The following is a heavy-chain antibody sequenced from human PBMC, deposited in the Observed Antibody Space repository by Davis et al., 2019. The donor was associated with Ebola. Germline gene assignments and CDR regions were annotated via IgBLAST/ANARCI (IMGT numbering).Heavy chain of an antibody. D-gene: IGHD3-9*01. V-gene: IGHV4-59*12. CDR1: GGSISSYY. CDR3: ARGRRYFDWSRFDY. CDR2: IYYSGST. Sequence: SETLSLTCTVSGGSISSYYWSWIRQPPGKGLEWIGYIYYSGSTYYNPSLKSRVTISVDTSKNQFSLKLSSVTAADTAVYYCARGRRYFDWSRFDYWGQGTLVTVSS. J-gene: IGHJ4*02.